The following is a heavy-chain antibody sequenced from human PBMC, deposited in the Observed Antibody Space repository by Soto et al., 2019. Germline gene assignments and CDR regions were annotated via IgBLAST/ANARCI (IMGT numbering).Heavy chain of an antibody. CDR2: ISYDGSNK. V-gene: IGHV3-30*18. CDR3: AKDLGHYYDSSGYSY. CDR1: GFTFSSYG. J-gene: IGHJ4*02. D-gene: IGHD3-22*01. Sequence: GGSLRLSCAASGFTFSSYGMHWVRQAPGKGLEWVAVISYDGSNKYYADSVKGRFTISRDNSKNTLYLQMNSLRAEDTAVYYCAKDLGHYYDSSGYSYWGQGTLVTVSS.